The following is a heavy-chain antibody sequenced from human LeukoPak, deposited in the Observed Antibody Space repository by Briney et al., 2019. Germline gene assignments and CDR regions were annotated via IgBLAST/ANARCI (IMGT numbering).Heavy chain of an antibody. CDR1: GFTFSSYS. CDR2: ISSSSSYI. V-gene: IGHV3-21*01. Sequence: PGGPLRLSCAASGFTFSSYSMNWVRQAPGKGLEWVSSISSSSSYIYYADSVKGRFTISRDNAKNSLYLQMNSLRAEDTAVYYCARRLAREYYGSGTSSFDLWGRGTLVTVSS. J-gene: IGHJ2*01. CDR3: ARRLAREYYGSGTSSFDL. D-gene: IGHD3-10*01.